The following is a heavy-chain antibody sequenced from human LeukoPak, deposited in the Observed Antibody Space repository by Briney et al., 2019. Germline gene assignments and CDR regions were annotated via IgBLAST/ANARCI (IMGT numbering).Heavy chain of an antibody. Sequence: PGGSLRLSCAASGFTVSSNYMSWVRQAPGKGLEWVSAISGSGGNTYYADSVKGRFTISRDNSKNMLYLQMSSLRAEDTAIYYWAKGGGLLTMVRGDNWFDLWGQGTLVTVST. V-gene: IGHV3-23*01. J-gene: IGHJ5*02. CDR1: GFTVSSNY. CDR2: ISGSGGNT. CDR3: AKGGGLLTMVRGDNWFDL. D-gene: IGHD3-10*01.